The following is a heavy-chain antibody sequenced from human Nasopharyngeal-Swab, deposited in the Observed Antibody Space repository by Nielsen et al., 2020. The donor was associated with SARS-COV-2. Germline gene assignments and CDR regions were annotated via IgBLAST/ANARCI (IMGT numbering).Heavy chain of an antibody. J-gene: IGHJ4*02. D-gene: IGHD3-22*01. Sequence: ETLSLTCAASGFTFSSYAMSWVRQAPGKGLEWVSAISGSGGSTYYADSVKGRFTISRDNAKNTLYLQMNSLRAEDTAVYYCAREGYYDSSGYSYFDYWGQGTLVTVSS. CDR2: ISGSGGST. V-gene: IGHV3-23*01. CDR1: GFTFSSYA. CDR3: AREGYYDSSGYSYFDY.